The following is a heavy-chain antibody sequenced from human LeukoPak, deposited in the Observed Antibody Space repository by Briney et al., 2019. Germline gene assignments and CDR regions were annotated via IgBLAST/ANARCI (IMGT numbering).Heavy chain of an antibody. Sequence: SLSLSSEPPALTFTCYWMSCIRQAPGKGLDWVANIKQDGSEKYYVDSVKGRFTISRDNAENSLYLQMNSLRAKDTAVYYRARGRAPYDSSDYWGQGPLVTVSS. D-gene: IGHD3-22*01. V-gene: IGHV3-7*01. J-gene: IGHJ4*02. CDR2: IKQDGSEK. CDR1: ALTFTCYW. CDR3: ARGRAPYDSSDY.